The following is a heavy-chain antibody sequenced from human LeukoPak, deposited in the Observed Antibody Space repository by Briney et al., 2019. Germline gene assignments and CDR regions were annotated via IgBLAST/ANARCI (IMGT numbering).Heavy chain of an antibody. CDR2: INHSGST. CDR1: GGSISSSSYY. D-gene: IGHD3-10*01. V-gene: IGHV4-39*07. Sequence: SETLSLTCTVSGGSISSSSYYWGWIRQPPGKGLEWIGEINHSGSTNYNPSLKSRVTISVDTSKNQFSLKLSSVTAADTAVYYCARRPVWFGGPKGGYYFDYWGQGTLVTVSS. J-gene: IGHJ4*02. CDR3: ARRPVWFGGPKGGYYFDY.